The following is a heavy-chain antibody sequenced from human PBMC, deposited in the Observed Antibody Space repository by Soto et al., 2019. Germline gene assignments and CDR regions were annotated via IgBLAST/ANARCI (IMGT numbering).Heavy chain of an antibody. Sequence: GGSLRLSCAASGFTFSNHAIHWVRQAPGKGLEWVAVISNDGSRDYYADSVKGRFTMSRDNSKNTLYLQMNSLRLEDTAVYYCARDRRYDLWSGYYYYYGMDVWGQGTTVTVSS. CDR2: ISNDGSRD. D-gene: IGHD3-3*01. J-gene: IGHJ6*02. CDR1: GFTFSNHA. CDR3: ARDRRYDLWSGYYYYYGMDV. V-gene: IGHV3-30*04.